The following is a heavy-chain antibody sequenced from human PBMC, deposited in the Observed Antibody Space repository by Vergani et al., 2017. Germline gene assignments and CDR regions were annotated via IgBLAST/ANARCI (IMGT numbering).Heavy chain of an antibody. V-gene: IGHV3-30*16. J-gene: IGHJ4*02. CDR1: GFTFSSYA. Sequence: QVQLVESGGGVVQPGRSLRLSCAASGFTFSSYAMHWVRQAPGKGLEWVAVISYDGSNKYYADSVKGRFTISRDNSKNTLYLQMNSLRAEDTAVYYCTRANYDVWSGYGGYWGQGTLVTVSS. CDR3: TRANYDVWSGYGGY. CDR2: ISYDGSNK. D-gene: IGHD3-3*01.